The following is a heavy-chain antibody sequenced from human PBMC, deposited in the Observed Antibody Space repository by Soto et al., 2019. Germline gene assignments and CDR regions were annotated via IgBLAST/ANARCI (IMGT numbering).Heavy chain of an antibody. CDR1: GGSISSYY. Sequence: QVQLQESGPGLVKPSETLSLTCTVSGGSISSYYWSWIRQPPGKGLEWIGYIYYSGSTNYNPSLKSRVTISVDTSKNQFSLKLSSVTAADTAVYYCARTSRAMIFGVVHMPGYFDYWGQGTLVTVSS. D-gene: IGHD3-3*01. V-gene: IGHV4-59*01. CDR2: IYYSGST. CDR3: ARTSRAMIFGVVHMPGYFDY. J-gene: IGHJ4*02.